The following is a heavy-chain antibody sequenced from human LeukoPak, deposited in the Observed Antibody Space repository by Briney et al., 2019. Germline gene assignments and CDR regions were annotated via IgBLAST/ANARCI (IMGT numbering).Heavy chain of an antibody. CDR1: GFTFSSYS. CDR2: ISSSSSYI. D-gene: IGHD4-11*01. V-gene: IGHV3-21*04. CDR3: TKSRSGSSNWALQVFDN. Sequence: GGSLRLSCAASGFTFSSYSMSWVRQAPGKGLQWVSSISSSSSYIYYADSVKGRFTISRDNAKNSLYLQMNSLRAEDTAVYYCTKSRSGSSNWALQVFDNWGQGALVTVPS. J-gene: IGHJ4*02.